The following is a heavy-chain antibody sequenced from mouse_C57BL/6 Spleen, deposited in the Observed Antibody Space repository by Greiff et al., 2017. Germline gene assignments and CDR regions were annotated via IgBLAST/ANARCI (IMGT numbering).Heavy chain of an antibody. Sequence: QVQLQQPGAELVMPGASVKLSCKASGYTFTSYWMHWVKQRPGQGLEWIGEIDPSDSYTNYNQKFKGKSTLTVDKYSSTAYMQLSSLTSDDSSVYYYAAGCYYYWYFDVWGTGTTVTVSS. CDR2: IDPSDSYT. CDR3: AAGCYYYWYFDV. D-gene: IGHD2-12*01. V-gene: IGHV1-69*01. J-gene: IGHJ1*03. CDR1: GYTFTSYW.